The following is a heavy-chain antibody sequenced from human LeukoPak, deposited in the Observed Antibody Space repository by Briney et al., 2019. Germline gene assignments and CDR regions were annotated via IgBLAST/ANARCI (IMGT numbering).Heavy chain of an antibody. Sequence: GGSLRLSCAASGFTFSSYSMNWVRQAPGKGLEWVSSISSSSGYIYYADSVRGRFTISRDNAENSMFLQMNSLRAEDTAVYYCASVVGPIYWGRGTRVTVSS. J-gene: IGHJ4*02. CDR2: ISSSSGYI. D-gene: IGHD2-15*01. V-gene: IGHV3-21*06. CDR1: GFTFSSYS. CDR3: ASVVGPIY.